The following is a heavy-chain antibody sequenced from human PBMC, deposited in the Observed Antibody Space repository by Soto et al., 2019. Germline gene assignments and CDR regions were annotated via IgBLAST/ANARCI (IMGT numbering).Heavy chain of an antibody. V-gene: IGHV4-34*01. CDR2: INHSGST. J-gene: IGHJ4*02. Sequence: SETLSLTCAVYGGSFSGYYWSWIRQPPGKGLEWIGEINHSGSTNYNPSLKSRVTISVDTSKNQFSLKLSSVTAADTAVYYCARSDKVYGDYVVYFDYWGQGTLVTVSS. CDR1: GGSFSGYY. D-gene: IGHD4-17*01. CDR3: ARSDKVYGDYVVYFDY.